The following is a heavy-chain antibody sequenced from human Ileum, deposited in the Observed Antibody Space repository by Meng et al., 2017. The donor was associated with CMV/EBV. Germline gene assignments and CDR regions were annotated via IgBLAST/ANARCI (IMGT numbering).Heavy chain of an antibody. CDR2: INPKDGDT. CDR1: GYTFTDPY. Sequence: GAGWKKTGASVKVPCKASGYTFTDPYIPRVRQAPGQGHECVEWINPKDGDTDYTESFQGRVTLTRDTSITTAYMELHNLKSDDTAIYYCARENWVYDLWGQGTLVTVSS. J-gene: IGHJ5*02. V-gene: IGHV1-2*02. CDR3: ARENWVYDL. D-gene: IGHD2/OR15-2a*01.